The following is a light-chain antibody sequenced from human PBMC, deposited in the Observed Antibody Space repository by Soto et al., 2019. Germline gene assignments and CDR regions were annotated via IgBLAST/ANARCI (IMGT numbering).Light chain of an antibody. CDR1: SSNNGAGYD. Sequence: QPVLTQPPSVSGAPGQRVNISCTGSSSNNGAGYDVHWYQQLPGTAPKLLIYGNSNRPSGVPDRFSGSKSGTSASLAITGLQAEDEADYYCQSYDSSLSGSNVVFGGGTKVTVL. J-gene: IGLJ2*01. CDR2: GNS. V-gene: IGLV1-40*01. CDR3: QSYDSSLSGSNVV.